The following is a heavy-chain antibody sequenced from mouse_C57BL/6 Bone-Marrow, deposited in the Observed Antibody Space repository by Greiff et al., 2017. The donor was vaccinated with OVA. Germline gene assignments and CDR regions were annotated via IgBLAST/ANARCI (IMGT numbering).Heavy chain of an antibody. CDR2: IWGDGST. CDR3: AKPDYDVLHWYFDV. D-gene: IGHD2-4*01. J-gene: IGHJ1*03. CDR1: GFSLTSYG. Sequence: VKLMESGPGLVAPSQSLSITCTVSGFSLTSYGVSWVRQPPGKGLEWLGVIWGDGSTNYHSALISRLGTSKDNSKSQVFLKLNRLPTDDTATYYCAKPDYDVLHWYFDVWGTGTTVTVSS. V-gene: IGHV2-3*01.